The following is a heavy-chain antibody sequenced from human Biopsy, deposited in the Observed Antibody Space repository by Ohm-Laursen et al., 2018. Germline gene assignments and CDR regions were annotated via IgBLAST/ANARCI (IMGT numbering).Heavy chain of an antibody. J-gene: IGHJ5*02. V-gene: IGHV1-2*02. CDR2: INAKTGDT. D-gene: IGHD3-22*01. Sequence: ASVKVSCKASGYTFTGYHVHWVRQAPGQGLEWMGWINAKTGDTNYAQKFQGRVTMTRDTSISTAYVDLSSLRSDDTAVYYCTRGGYYYDSLAYYYWFDHWSQGTLVTVSS. CDR3: TRGGYYYDSLAYYYWFDH. CDR1: GYTFTGYH.